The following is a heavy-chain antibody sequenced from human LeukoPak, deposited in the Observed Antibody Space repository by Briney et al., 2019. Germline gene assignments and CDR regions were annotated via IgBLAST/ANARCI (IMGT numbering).Heavy chain of an antibody. CDR1: GYTFTSYG. Sequence: ASVKVSCKASGYTFTSYGISWVRQAPGQGLEWMGWISAYNGNTNYAQKLQGRVTMTTDTSTSTAYMELRSLRSDDAAVYYCARSAPYIVVVPAAPTFDYWGQGTLVTVSS. CDR2: ISAYNGNT. V-gene: IGHV1-18*01. D-gene: IGHD2-2*01. CDR3: ARSAPYIVVVPAAPTFDY. J-gene: IGHJ4*02.